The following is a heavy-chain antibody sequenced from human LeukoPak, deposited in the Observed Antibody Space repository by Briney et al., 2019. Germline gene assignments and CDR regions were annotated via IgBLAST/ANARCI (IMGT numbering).Heavy chain of an antibody. Sequence: PSETLSLTYTVSGGSISSYYWSWIRQPPGKGLEWIGYIYYSGSTNYNPSLKSRVTISVDTSKNQFSLKLSSVTAADTAVYYCARELLWFGDPAGAFDIWGQGTMVTVSS. CDR3: ARELLWFGDPAGAFDI. D-gene: IGHD3-10*01. V-gene: IGHV4-59*01. J-gene: IGHJ3*02. CDR1: GGSISSYY. CDR2: IYYSGST.